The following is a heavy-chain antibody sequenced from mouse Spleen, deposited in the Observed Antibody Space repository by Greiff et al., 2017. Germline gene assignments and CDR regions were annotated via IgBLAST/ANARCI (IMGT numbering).Heavy chain of an antibody. V-gene: IGHV3-6*01. J-gene: IGHJ4*01. CDR3: ARMITTVDYAMDY. Sequence: DVKLQESGPGLVKPSQSLSLTCSVTGYSITSGYYWNWIRQFPGNKLEWMGYISYDGSNNYNPSLKNRISITRDTSKNQFFLKLNSVTTEDTATYYCARMITTVDYAMDYWGQGTSVTVSS. CDR1: GYSITSGYY. D-gene: IGHD2-4*01. CDR2: ISYDGSN.